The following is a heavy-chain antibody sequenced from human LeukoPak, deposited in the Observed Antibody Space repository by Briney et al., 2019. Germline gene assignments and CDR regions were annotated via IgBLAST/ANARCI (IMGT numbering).Heavy chain of an antibody. CDR1: GFTFSSYW. CDR2: IRYDGSNK. CDR3: AKAHRSYYYYYMDV. J-gene: IGHJ6*03. Sequence: GGSLRLSCAASGFTFSSYWMSWVRQALGKGLEWVAFIRYDGSNKYYADSVKGRFTISRDNSKNTLYLQMNSLRAEDTAVYYCAKAHRSYYYYYMDVWGKGTTVTISS. V-gene: IGHV3-30*02.